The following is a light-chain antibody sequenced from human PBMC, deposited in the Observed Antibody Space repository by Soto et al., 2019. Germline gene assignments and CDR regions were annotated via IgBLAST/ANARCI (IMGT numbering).Light chain of an antibody. CDR2: DAS. J-gene: IGKJ4*01. V-gene: IGKV3-11*01. CDR3: QQRSNGLT. CDR1: QSVGRY. Sequence: EIILTQSPATLSLSPGERATLSCRAGQSVGRYLAWYRQKPGQAPRLLIYDASNRATGLPVRFSGSGSGTDFTLTISSLEPEDFAVYYCQQRSNGLTFGGGTKV.